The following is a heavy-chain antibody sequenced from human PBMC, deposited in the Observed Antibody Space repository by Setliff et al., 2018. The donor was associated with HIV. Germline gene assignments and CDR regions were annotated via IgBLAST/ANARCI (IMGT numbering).Heavy chain of an antibody. CDR3: ARSPSYRSSWEYYFDY. CDR2: IYTSGGT. V-gene: IGHV4-4*09. J-gene: IGHJ4*02. Sequence: PSETLSLTCTVSGGSISGYHWNWLRQTPGKGLEWIGYIYTSGGTNYNHSLRTRVIISVDTSNQFSLKLSSVTAADAAVYYCARSPSYRSSWEYYFDYWGQGILGTVLL. D-gene: IGHD6-13*01. CDR1: GGSISGYH.